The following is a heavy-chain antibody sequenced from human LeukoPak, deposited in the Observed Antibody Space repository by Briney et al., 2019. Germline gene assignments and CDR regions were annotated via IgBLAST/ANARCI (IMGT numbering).Heavy chain of an antibody. CDR2: ITSGSNTI. CDR1: GFTFGSYS. D-gene: IGHD3-3*01. CDR3: AREDGVVIAVGYYYYMDV. Sequence: GGSLRLSCAASGFTFGSYSMNWVRLAPGQGLEWISYITSGSNTIYYADSVKGRFTISRDNAKNSLYLQMNSLRAEDTAVYYCAREDGVVIAVGYYYYMDVWGKGTTVTVSS. V-gene: IGHV3-48*01. J-gene: IGHJ6*03.